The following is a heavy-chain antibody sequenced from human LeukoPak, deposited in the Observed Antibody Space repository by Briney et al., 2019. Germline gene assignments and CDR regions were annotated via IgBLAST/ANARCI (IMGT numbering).Heavy chain of an antibody. D-gene: IGHD3-22*01. CDR1: GFTFSSYA. CDR3: AKDQATYYYDSSGYQPLDY. Sequence: PGGSLRLSCALSGFTFSSYAMSCVRQAPGKGLEWVSAISGSGGSTYYADSVKGRFTISRDNSKNTLYLQMNSLRAEDTAVYYCAKDQATYYYDSSGYQPLDYWGQGTLVTVSS. V-gene: IGHV3-23*01. CDR2: ISGSGGST. J-gene: IGHJ4*02.